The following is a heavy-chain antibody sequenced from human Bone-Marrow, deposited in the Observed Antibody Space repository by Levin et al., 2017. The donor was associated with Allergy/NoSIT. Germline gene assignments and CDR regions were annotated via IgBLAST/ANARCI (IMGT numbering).Heavy chain of an antibody. CDR1: GFTFSSYG. J-gene: IGHJ5*02. CDR3: AKVLFEDFWSGSGKIGWFDP. D-gene: IGHD3-3*01. V-gene: IGHV3-30*18. CDR2: ISYDENNK. Sequence: GGSLRLSCAASGFTFSSYGMHWVRQAPGKGLEWVAVISYDENNKYYADSVKGRFTISRYNSKNTVYLQMSSLRAEDTAVYYWAKVLFEDFWSGSGKIGWFDPWGQGTLVTVSS.